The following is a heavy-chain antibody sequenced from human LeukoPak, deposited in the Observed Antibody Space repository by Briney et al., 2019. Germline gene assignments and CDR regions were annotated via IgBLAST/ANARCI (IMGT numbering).Heavy chain of an antibody. CDR2: IYYSGST. J-gene: IGHJ4*02. V-gene: IGHV4-59*05. CDR1: GGSISSYY. Sequence: SETLSLTCTVSGGSISSYYWSWIRQPPGKGLEWIGSIYYSGSTYYNPSLKSRVTISVDTSKNQFSLKLSSVTAADTAVYYCARGYSSGGDGFDYWGQGTLVTVSS. D-gene: IGHD6-19*01. CDR3: ARGYSSGGDGFDY.